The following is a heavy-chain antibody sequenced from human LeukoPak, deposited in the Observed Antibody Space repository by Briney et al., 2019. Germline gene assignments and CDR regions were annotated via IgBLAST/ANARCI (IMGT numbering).Heavy chain of an antibody. V-gene: IGHV3-21*01. CDR1: GFTFSSDS. J-gene: IGHJ6*03. Sequence: GGALRLSCAASGFTFSSDSMNWVRQAPGKGLKWVSSISSSSSYIYYADSVKGRFTISRDNAKNSLYLQMNSLRAEDTAVYYCARDPMTQLLWFGELSPYYYYYMDVWGKGTTVTISS. CDR2: ISSSSSYI. D-gene: IGHD3-10*01. CDR3: ARDPMTQLLWFGELSPYYYYYMDV.